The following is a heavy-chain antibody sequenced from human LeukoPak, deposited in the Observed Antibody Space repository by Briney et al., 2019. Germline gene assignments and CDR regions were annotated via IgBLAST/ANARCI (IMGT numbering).Heavy chain of an antibody. Sequence: SEXXSLTCTVSGGSIRSGDYYWGWVRQPPGKGVEWIGYIYYSGSTYYNPSIKSRVTISVDTSKNQFSLKLSSVTAADTAVYYCARVKWELPDYWGQGTLVTVSS. J-gene: IGHJ4*02. CDR3: ARVKWELPDY. D-gene: IGHD1-26*01. CDR2: IYYSGST. CDR1: GGSIRSGDYY. V-gene: IGHV4-30-4*08.